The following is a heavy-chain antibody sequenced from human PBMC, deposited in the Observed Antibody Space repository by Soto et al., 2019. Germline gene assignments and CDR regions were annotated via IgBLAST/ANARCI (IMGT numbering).Heavy chain of an antibody. D-gene: IGHD3-16*01. CDR1: GFTFSSYA. CDR3: AKDEYWESHFYYFMDL. V-gene: IGHV3-30*15. J-gene: IGHJ6*03. Sequence: QVQLVESGGGVVEPGRSLRLSCADSGFTFSSYAMHWVRQAPGKGLEWVAVISHDGSITYYSDSVKGRFTMSRDNSNNTLFLQMSSLRSEDTAIYYCAKDEYWESHFYYFMDLWGRGTTVTVSS. CDR2: ISHDGSIT.